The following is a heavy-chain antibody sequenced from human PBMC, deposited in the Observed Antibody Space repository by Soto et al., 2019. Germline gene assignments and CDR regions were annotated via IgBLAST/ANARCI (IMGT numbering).Heavy chain of an antibody. CDR3: ARETTYYYYYYGMDV. CDR2: INHSGST. V-gene: IGHV4-34*01. CDR1: GGSFSGYY. Sequence: PSETLSLTCAVYGGSFSGYYLSWIRQPPGKGLEWIGEINHSGSTNYNPSLKSRVTISVDTSKNQFSLKLSSVTAADTAVYYCARETTYYYYYYGMDVWGQGTTVTVSS. J-gene: IGHJ6*02.